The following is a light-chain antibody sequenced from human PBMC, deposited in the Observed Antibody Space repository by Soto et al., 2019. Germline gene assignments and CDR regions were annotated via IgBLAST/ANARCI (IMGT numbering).Light chain of an antibody. J-gene: IGLJ2*01. CDR2: SNN. V-gene: IGLV1-44*01. Sequence: QAVVTQPPSASGTPGQRVTISCSGSRSNIGSNTVNWYQQLPGTAPKVLIYSNNQRPSGVPDRFSGSRSGTSASLAISGLQSEDEADYYWAAWDGSLNGVLFGGGTKLTVL. CDR1: RSNIGSNT. CDR3: AAWDGSLNGVL.